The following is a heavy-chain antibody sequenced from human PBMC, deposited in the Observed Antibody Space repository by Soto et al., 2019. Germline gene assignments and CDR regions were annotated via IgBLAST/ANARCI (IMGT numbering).Heavy chain of an antibody. CDR2: ISAYNGNT. J-gene: IGHJ6*02. V-gene: IGHV1-18*01. Sequence: QVQLVQSGAEVKKPGASVKVSCKASGYSFTSYGISWVRQAPGQGLEWMGWISAYNGNTNYAQKLQGRVTMTTDTSTSTAYRERRSLRSEDTAVYYCARDNGFGESDVWGQGTTVTVSS. D-gene: IGHD3-10*01. CDR1: GYSFTSYG. CDR3: ARDNGFGESDV.